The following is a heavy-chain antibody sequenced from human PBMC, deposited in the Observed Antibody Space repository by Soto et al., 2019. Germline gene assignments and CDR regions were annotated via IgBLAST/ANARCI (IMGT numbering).Heavy chain of an antibody. CDR1: GFTFTSYT. J-gene: IGHJ4*02. Sequence: SLRLSCAASGFTFTSYTMNWVRQAPGKGLEWVSSISSSSDYIYYADSMKGRVTISRDNAKNSLFLDMNSLTGEDTAVYYCARARVYATGPLDFWGQGTLVTVSS. D-gene: IGHD6-13*01. V-gene: IGHV3-21*06. CDR3: ARARVYATGPLDF. CDR2: ISSSSDYI.